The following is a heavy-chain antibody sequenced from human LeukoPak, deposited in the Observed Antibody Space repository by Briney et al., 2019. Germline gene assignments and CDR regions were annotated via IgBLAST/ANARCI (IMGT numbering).Heavy chain of an antibody. CDR3: ARPENGYSGYDFDY. CDR1: GGTFSSYA. D-gene: IGHD5-12*01. V-gene: IGHV1-69*04. J-gene: IGHJ4*02. CDR2: IIPILGTA. Sequence: SVKVSCKAPGGTFSSYAISWVRQAPGQGLEWMGRIIPILGTANYAQKFQGRVTITADKSTSTAYMELSSLRSEDTAVYYCARPENGYSGYDFDYWGQGTLVTVSS.